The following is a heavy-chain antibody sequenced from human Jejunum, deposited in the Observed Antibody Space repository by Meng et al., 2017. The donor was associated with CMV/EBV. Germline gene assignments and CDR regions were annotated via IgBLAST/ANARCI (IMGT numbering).Heavy chain of an antibody. V-gene: IGHV3-21*06. CDR2: ISYTSSYI. CDR3: VRAPPDYAGNFDY. D-gene: IGHD4-23*01. J-gene: IGHJ4*02. Sequence: EVQLVESGEGLVEPGGSLRLSCAATGFSLSDHNMIWVRQAPGKGLEWVSSISYTSSYIYYADSVKGRFTMSRDNAKNSVFLQMDSLRAEDTAVYYCVRAPPDYAGNFDYWGQGTLVTVSS. CDR1: GFSLSDHN.